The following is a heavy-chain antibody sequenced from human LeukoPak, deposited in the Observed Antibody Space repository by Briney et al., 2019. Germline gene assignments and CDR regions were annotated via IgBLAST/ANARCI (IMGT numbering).Heavy chain of an antibody. D-gene: IGHD3-10*01. CDR3: VRANSLMVRGVITYFDS. Sequence: PGGSLRLSCAASGFTFSSYGMNWVRQAPGKGLEFVAYISGSGATIYYADSLKGRFTISRDNAKNSLYLQMNSLRDEDTAVYFCVRANSLMVRGVITYFDSWGQGTLVTVSS. CDR2: ISGSGATI. CDR1: GFTFSSYG. V-gene: IGHV3-48*02. J-gene: IGHJ4*02.